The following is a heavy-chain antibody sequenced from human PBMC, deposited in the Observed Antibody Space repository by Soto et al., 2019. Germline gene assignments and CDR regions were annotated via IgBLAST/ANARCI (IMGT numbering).Heavy chain of an antibody. V-gene: IGHV3-33*01. CDR1: GFTFISYG. CDR2: IWYDGSNK. J-gene: IGHJ3*02. CDR3: ARNFGIMIPSPDAFDI. D-gene: IGHD3-16*01. Sequence: GGSLRLSCAASGFTFISYGMHWVRQAPGKGLEWVAVIWYDGSNKYYADSVKGRFTISRDNSKNTLCLQMNSLRAEDTAVYYCARNFGIMIPSPDAFDIWGQGTMVTVSS.